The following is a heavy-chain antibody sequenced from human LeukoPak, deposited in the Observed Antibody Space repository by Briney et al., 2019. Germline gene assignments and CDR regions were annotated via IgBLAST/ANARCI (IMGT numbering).Heavy chain of an antibody. V-gene: IGHV1-8*01. CDR1: GYTFTSYD. D-gene: IGHD3-22*01. CDR2: MNPNSGNT. Sequence: ASVKVSCKASGYTFTSYDINWVRQATGQGLEWMGWMNPNSGNTGYAQKFQGRVTMTRNTSISTAYMELSSLRSEDTAVYYCARGLSIYYDSSGYGWGQGTLVTVSS. CDR3: ARGLSIYYDSSGYG. J-gene: IGHJ4*02.